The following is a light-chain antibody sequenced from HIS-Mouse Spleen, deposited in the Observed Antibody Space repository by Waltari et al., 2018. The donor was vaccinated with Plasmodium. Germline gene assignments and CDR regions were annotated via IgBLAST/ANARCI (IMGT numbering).Light chain of an antibody. J-gene: IGLJ1*01. CDR1: SSDAGGYTY. Sequence: QPASVSGSPGQSITIPCTGTSSDAGGYTYVSWYQQHPGKAPNLMIYDVSNRPSGVSNRFSGSKSGNTASLTISGLQAEDEADYYCSSYTSSSTLYVFGTGTKVTVL. V-gene: IGLV2-14*03. CDR2: DVS. CDR3: SSYTSSSTLYV.